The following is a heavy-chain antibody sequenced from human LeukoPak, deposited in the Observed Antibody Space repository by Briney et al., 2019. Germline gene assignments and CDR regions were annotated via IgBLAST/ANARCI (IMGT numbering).Heavy chain of an antibody. Sequence: PSETLSLTCAVYGGSFSGYYWSWIRQPPGKGLEWIGEINHSGRTNYNPSLKSRVTISVDTSKNQFSLKLSSVTAADTAVYYCARAFTMVIWRNWFDPWGQGTLVTVSS. CDR1: GGSFSGYY. CDR3: ARAFTMVIWRNWFDP. D-gene: IGHD2-21*01. CDR2: INHSGRT. J-gene: IGHJ5*02. V-gene: IGHV4-34*01.